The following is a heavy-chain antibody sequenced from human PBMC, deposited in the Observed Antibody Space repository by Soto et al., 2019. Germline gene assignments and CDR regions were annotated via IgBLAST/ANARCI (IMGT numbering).Heavy chain of an antibody. Sequence: EVQLVESGGGLVQPGGSLRLSCAASGFTFSSYSMNWVRQAPGKGLEWVSYISSSSSTIYYADSVKGQFTISRDNAKNSLYLPMNSLRAEDTAVYYCTRHPERIAEIGWFDPWGQGTLVTVSS. CDR1: GFTFSSYS. V-gene: IGHV3-48*01. J-gene: IGHJ5*02. D-gene: IGHD6-13*01. CDR2: ISSSSSTI. CDR3: TRHPERIAEIGWFDP.